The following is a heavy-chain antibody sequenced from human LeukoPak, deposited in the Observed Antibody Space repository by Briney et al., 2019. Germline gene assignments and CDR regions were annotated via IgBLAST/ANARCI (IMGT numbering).Heavy chain of an antibody. J-gene: IGHJ3*02. CDR3: ARTTGWLVYDAFDI. CDR1: GFTFSSYA. Sequence: PGASLRLSCAASGFTFSSYAMSWVRQAPGKGLEWVSAISGSGGSTYYADSVKGRFTISRDNSKNTLYLQTNSLRAEDTAVYYCARTTGWLVYDAFDIWGQGTMVTVSS. D-gene: IGHD6-19*01. CDR2: ISGSGGST. V-gene: IGHV3-23*01.